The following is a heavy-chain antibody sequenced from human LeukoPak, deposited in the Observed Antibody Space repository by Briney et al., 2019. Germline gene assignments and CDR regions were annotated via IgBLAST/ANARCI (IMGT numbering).Heavy chain of an antibody. D-gene: IGHD2-21*02. CDR2: IIPIFGTA. J-gene: IGHJ4*02. CDR1: GGTFSSYA. V-gene: IGHV1-69*13. CDR3: ARGGGRPATARAPVLYYFDY. Sequence: SVKVSCKASGGTFSSYAISWVRQAPGQGLEWMGGIIPIFGTANYAQKFQGRVTITADESTSTAYMELSSLRSEDTAVYYCARGGGRPATARAPVLYYFDYWGQGTLVTVSS.